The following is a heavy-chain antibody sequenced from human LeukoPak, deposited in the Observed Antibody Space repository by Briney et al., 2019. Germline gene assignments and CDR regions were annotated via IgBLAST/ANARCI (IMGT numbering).Heavy chain of an antibody. J-gene: IGHJ6*02. CDR2: IWYDGSNK. D-gene: IGHD3-10*01. Sequence: GGSLRLSCAASGFIFSSYGMHWVRQAPGKGLEWVAVIWYDGSNKYYADSVKGRFTISRDNSKNTLYLQMNSLRAEDTAVYYCAKGIKEWFGEIDYYYGMDVWGQGTTVTVSS. CDR3: AKGIKEWFGEIDYYYGMDV. CDR1: GFIFSSYG. V-gene: IGHV3-33*06.